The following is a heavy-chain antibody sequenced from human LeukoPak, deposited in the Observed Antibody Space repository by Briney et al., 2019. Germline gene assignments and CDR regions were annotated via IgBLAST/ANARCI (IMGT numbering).Heavy chain of an antibody. V-gene: IGHV3-9*01. CDR1: GFIFNNYA. CDR3: AKDNRRHYTSGPNPDSLH. J-gene: IGHJ4*02. CDR2: ISWNSGSI. D-gene: IGHD6-19*01. Sequence: GGSLRLSCAGSGFIFNNYAMHWVRQPPGKGLEWVSGISWNSGSIDYADSVKGRFTISRDNAKNSLYLQMNSLRVEDTAFYYCAKDNRRHYTSGPNPDSLHWGQGTLVAVSP.